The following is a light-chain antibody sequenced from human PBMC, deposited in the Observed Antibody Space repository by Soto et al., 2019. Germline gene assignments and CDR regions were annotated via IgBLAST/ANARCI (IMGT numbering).Light chain of an antibody. CDR3: QQYASSPLT. Sequence: EIVMTQSPATLSVSPGETATLSCRASQSVSTNLAWYQQKPGQAPRVFIYGATTRATGIPARFSGSGSGTEFTLTISRLEPEDFAVYYCQQYASSPLTFGQGTRLEIK. CDR2: GAT. V-gene: IGKV3-15*01. CDR1: QSVSTN. J-gene: IGKJ5*01.